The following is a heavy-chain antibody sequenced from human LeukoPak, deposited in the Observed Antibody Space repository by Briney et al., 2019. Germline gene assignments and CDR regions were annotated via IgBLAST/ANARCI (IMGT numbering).Heavy chain of an antibody. CDR2: IIPIFGTA. CDR1: GGTFSSYA. J-gene: IGHJ4*02. D-gene: IGHD3-3*01. CDR3: AKARESQNYDFWSYYFDY. Sequence: ASVKVSCKASGGTFSSYAISWVRQAPGQGLEWMGGIIPIFGTANYAQKFQGRVTITADESTSTAYMELSSLRSEDTAVYYCAKARESQNYDFWSYYFDYWGQGTLVTVSS. V-gene: IGHV1-69*13.